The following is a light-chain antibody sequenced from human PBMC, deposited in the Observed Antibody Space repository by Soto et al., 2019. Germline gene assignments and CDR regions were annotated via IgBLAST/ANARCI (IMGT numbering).Light chain of an antibody. J-gene: IGKJ2*01. CDR3: QQYKSDST. V-gene: IGKV1-39*01. CDR1: QSIDNY. Sequence: DIQMTQSPSSLSASVGDRVTITCRASQSIDNYLSWYQQIPGKAPKLLIYAASNLQRGVPSRFSGSGSGTEFTLTISNLQPDDFATYYCQQYKSDSTFGQGTKVGIK. CDR2: AAS.